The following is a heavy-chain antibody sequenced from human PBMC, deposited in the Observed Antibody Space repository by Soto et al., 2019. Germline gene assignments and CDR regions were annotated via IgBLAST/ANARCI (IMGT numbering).Heavy chain of an antibody. Sequence: LSLTCTVSGGSISSGGYYWSWIRQHPGKGLEWIGYIYYSGSTYYNPSLKSRVTISVDTSKNQFSLKLSSVTAADTAVYYCARASFVPADAFDIWGQGTMVTVSS. CDR3: ARASFVPADAFDI. CDR2: IYYSGST. CDR1: GGSISSGGYY. V-gene: IGHV4-31*03. J-gene: IGHJ3*02. D-gene: IGHD3-16*02.